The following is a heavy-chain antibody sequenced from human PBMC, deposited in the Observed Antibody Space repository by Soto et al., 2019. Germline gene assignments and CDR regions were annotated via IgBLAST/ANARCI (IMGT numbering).Heavy chain of an antibody. CDR1: GFAFTTYA. D-gene: IGHD3-22*01. J-gene: IGHJ4*02. Sequence: GGSLRLSCAASGFAFTTYAMSWVRQAPGKGLEWVSGISGSGGSTYYADSVKRRSTISRDNSKNTLYLQMNSLRAEDTAVYYCAEAIVVVISPVFYFDYWGQGTLVTVSS. CDR3: AEAIVVVISPVFYFDY. CDR2: ISGSGGST. V-gene: IGHV3-23*01.